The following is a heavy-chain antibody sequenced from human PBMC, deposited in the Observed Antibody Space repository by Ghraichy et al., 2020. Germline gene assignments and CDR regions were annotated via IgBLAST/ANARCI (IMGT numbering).Heavy chain of an antibody. J-gene: IGHJ4*02. D-gene: IGHD5-12*01. V-gene: IGHV4-34*01. CDR1: GGSLSGYY. Sequence: QTLSLTCAVYGGSLSGYYWSWIRQPPGKGLEWIGEINHGGSTNSNPSLKSRVTMSVDTSKNQFSLKLSSVTAADTALYYCARVSDSGYGYPDYWGQGTLVTVSS. CDR2: INHGGST. CDR3: ARVSDSGYGYPDY.